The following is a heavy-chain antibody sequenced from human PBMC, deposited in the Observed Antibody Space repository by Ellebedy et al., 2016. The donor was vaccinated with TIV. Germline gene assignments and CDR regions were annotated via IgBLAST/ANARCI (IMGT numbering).Heavy chain of an antibody. CDR1: GFAFSTYA. CDR2: ISEDGNNK. CDR3: ARENLQLEPAFDI. V-gene: IGHV3-30-3*01. J-gene: IGHJ3*02. D-gene: IGHD1-1*01. Sequence: GGSLRLSXAASGFAFSTYALHWVRQAPGKGLEWMAVISEDGNNKYHADSLEGRFTISRDNSNNTLYLQMSSLRTEDTALYYCARENLQLEPAFDIWGQGTMVTVSS.